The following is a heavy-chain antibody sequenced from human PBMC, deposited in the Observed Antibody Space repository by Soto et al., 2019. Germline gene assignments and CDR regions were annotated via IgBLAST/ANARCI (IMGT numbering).Heavy chain of an antibody. Sequence: WASVKVSCKASGYTFTSYGISWVRQAPGQGLEWMGRISAYNGNTNYAQKLQGRVTMTTDTSTSTAYMELRSLRSDDTAVYYCAREGGGWLQFNFDYWGQGTLVTVSS. J-gene: IGHJ4*02. CDR1: GYTFTSYG. V-gene: IGHV1-18*04. CDR2: ISAYNGNT. D-gene: IGHD5-12*01. CDR3: AREGGGWLQFNFDY.